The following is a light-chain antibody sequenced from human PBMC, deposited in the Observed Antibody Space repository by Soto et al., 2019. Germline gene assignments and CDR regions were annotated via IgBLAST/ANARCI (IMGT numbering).Light chain of an antibody. CDR2: GAS. V-gene: IGKV3-15*01. Sequence: EIVMTQSPATLSVSPGERATLSYRASQSVSSNLAWYQQKPGQAPRLLIYGASTRATGIPARFSGSGSGTESTLTISSLQSEDFAVYYCQQYNNWPWTFGQGTKVEIK. J-gene: IGKJ1*01. CDR1: QSVSSN. CDR3: QQYNNWPWT.